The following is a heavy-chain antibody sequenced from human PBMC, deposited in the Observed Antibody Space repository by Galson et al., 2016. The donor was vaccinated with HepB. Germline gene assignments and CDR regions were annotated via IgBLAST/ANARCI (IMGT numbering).Heavy chain of an antibody. D-gene: IGHD3-22*01. V-gene: IGHV2-5*01. J-gene: IGHJ4*02. CDR3: AHTVRYDSSGYSKYYFDP. Sequence: PALVKPTQTLTLTCTFSGFSLNTSGVGVGWIRQPPGKALEWLALIYWNDDKRHRPSLKSRLTITKDTSKNQVVLTMTNMDPVDTATYYCAHTVRYDSSGYSKYYFDPWGQGTLVTVSS. CDR1: GFSLNTSGVG. CDR2: IYWNDDK.